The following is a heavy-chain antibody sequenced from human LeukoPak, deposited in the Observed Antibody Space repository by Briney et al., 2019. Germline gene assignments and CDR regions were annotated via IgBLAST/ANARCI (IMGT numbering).Heavy chain of an antibody. CDR3: ARGQQLVRGDFDY. J-gene: IGHJ4*02. CDR1: GFTFASSA. D-gene: IGHD6-13*01. CDR2: IVVGSGNT. Sequence: SVKVSCKASGFTFASSAMQWVRQARGQRLEWIGWIVVGSGNTNYAQKFQERVTITRDMSTSTAYMELSSLRTEDTAVYYCARGQQLVRGDFDYWGQGTLVTVSS. V-gene: IGHV1-58*02.